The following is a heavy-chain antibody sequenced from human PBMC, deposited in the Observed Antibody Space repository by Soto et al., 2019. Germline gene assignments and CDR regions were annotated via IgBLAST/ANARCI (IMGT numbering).Heavy chain of an antibody. V-gene: IGHV3-33*01. J-gene: IGHJ3*02. CDR3: ARLDLGLRRAFDI. D-gene: IGHD5-12*01. CDR1: GFTFSSYG. Sequence: GGSLRLSCAASGFTFSSYGMHWVRQAPGKGLEWVAVIWYDGSNKYYADSVKGRFTISRDNSKNTLYLQMNSLRAEDTAVYYCARLDLGLRRAFDIWGQGTMVTVSS. CDR2: IWYDGSNK.